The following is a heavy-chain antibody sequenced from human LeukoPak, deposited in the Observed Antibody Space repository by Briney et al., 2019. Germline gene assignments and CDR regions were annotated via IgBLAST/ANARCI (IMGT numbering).Heavy chain of an antibody. Sequence: GESLKISCKGSGYSFTSYWVGWVRQMPGKGLAWMGIIYPGDSDTRYSPSFQGQVTISADKSISTAYLQWSSLKASDTAMYYCARPAYSSSWRFDYWGQGTLVTVSS. CDR2: IYPGDSDT. CDR3: ARPAYSSSWRFDY. J-gene: IGHJ4*02. CDR1: GYSFTSYW. V-gene: IGHV5-51*01. D-gene: IGHD6-13*01.